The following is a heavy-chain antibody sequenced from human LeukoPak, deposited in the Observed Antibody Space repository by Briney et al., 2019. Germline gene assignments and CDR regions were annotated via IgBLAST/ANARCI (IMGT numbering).Heavy chain of an antibody. Sequence: ASVKVSCKASGYTFTSYDINWVRQATGQGLEWMGWMNPNSGNAGYAQKFQGRVTITRNTSISTAYMELSSLRSEDTAVYYCARTTSDFWSGPHMDVWGKGTTVTVSS. D-gene: IGHD3-3*01. V-gene: IGHV1-8*03. J-gene: IGHJ6*03. CDR3: ARTTSDFWSGPHMDV. CDR1: GYTFTSYD. CDR2: MNPNSGNA.